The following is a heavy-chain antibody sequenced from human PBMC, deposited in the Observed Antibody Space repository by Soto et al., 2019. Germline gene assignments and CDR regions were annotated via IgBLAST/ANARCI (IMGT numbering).Heavy chain of an antibody. D-gene: IGHD5-12*01. Sequence: QVQLQESGPGLVKPSQTLSLTCTVSGGSISSGDYYWSWIRQPPGKGLEWIGYIYYSGSTYYNPSLQSRVTISVDTSKNQFSLKLSSVTAADTAVYYCARSEGVATILSYFDYWGQGTLVTVSS. CDR2: IYYSGST. CDR3: ARSEGVATILSYFDY. CDR1: GGSISSGDYY. J-gene: IGHJ4*02. V-gene: IGHV4-30-4*01.